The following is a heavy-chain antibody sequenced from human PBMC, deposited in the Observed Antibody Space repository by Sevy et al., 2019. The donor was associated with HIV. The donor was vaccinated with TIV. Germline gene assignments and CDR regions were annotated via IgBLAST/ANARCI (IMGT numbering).Heavy chain of an antibody. V-gene: IGHV3-21*01. CDR1: GFTFSSYS. J-gene: IGHJ4*02. CDR3: AREIRGAVAGRHFDY. Sequence: GGSLRLSCAASGFTFSSYSMNWVRQAPGKGLEWVSSISSSSSYIYYADSVKGRFTISRDNAKNSLYLQMNNLRAEDMAVYYCAREIRGAVAGRHFDYWGQGTLVTVSS. D-gene: IGHD6-19*01. CDR2: ISSSSSYI.